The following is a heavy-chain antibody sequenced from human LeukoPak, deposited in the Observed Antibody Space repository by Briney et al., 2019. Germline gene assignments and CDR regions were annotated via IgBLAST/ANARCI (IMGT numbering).Heavy chain of an antibody. V-gene: IGHV1-69*13. CDR1: GGTFSSYA. CDR2: IIPIFGTA. Sequence: SVKVSCKASGGTFSSYAISWVRQAPGQGLEWMGGIIPIFGTANYAQKFQGRVTITADESTSTAYMELSGLRSEDTAVYYCARVGAYSGYDSSPFDYWGQGTLVTVSS. J-gene: IGHJ4*02. D-gene: IGHD5-12*01. CDR3: ARVGAYSGYDSSPFDY.